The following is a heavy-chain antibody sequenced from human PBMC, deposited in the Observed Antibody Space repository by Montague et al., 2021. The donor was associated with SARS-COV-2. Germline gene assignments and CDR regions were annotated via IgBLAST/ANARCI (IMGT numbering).Heavy chain of an antibody. D-gene: IGHD1-1*01. Sequence: SETLSLTCTVSGYSISSGDYCGWCRQHPAKGLVWFVRIYRNGNTSYNPSSQSRVTISVDTSTNQFSLKLMSVTAADTAAYYCATVSISYDPDNASYGMDVWGQGTTVTVSS. CDR2: IYRNGNT. CDR3: ATVSISYDPDNASYGMDV. J-gene: IGHJ6*02. V-gene: IGHV4-38-2*02. CDR1: GYSISSGDY.